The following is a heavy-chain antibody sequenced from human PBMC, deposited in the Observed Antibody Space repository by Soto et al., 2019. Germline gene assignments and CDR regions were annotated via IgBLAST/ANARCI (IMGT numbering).Heavy chain of an antibody. D-gene: IGHD2-21*02. CDR2: IYYSGST. V-gene: IGHV4-39*01. CDR3: ARHPSDFWFDP. CDR1: GSSIRSSSYL. Sequence: PLKTLSLTCSDFGSSIRSSSYLWGWIRQPPGKGLEWIGSIYYSGSTYYNPSLKSRVTVSVDTSKNQFSLKLSSVTAADTAVYYCARHPSDFWFDPWGQGTLVTVS. J-gene: IGHJ5*02.